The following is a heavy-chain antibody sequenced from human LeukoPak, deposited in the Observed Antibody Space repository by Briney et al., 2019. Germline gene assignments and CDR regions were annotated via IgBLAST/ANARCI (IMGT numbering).Heavy chain of an antibody. CDR3: AKYTSGSYYTGYVDY. V-gene: IGHV3-23*01. CDR1: GFTFSSYA. J-gene: IGHJ4*02. Sequence: PGGSLRLSCAASGFTFSSYAMSWVRQAPGKGLEWGSAISGSGGSTYYADPVKGRFTISRDNSKNTLYLQMNSLRAEDTAVYYCAKYTSGSYYTGYVDYWGQGTLVTVSS. D-gene: IGHD1-26*01. CDR2: ISGSGGST.